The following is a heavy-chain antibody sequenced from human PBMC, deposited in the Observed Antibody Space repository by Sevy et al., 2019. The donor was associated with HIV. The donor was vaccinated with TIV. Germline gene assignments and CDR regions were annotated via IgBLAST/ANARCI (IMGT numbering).Heavy chain of an antibody. CDR3: ARFRNRYSYGPIYFDY. CDR1: GGSFSGYY. J-gene: IGHJ4*02. CDR2: INDSGST. V-gene: IGHV4-34*01. Sequence: SETLSLTCAVYGGSFSGYYWSWIRQPPGKGLEWIGEINDSGSTNYNPSLKSRVTISVDTSKNQFSLKLSSVTAADTAVYYCARFRNRYSYGPIYFDYWGQGTLVTVSS. D-gene: IGHD5-18*01.